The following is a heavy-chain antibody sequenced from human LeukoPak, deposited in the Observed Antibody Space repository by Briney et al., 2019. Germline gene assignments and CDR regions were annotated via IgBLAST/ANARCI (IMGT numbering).Heavy chain of an antibody. CDR1: GFSLRTAW. D-gene: IGHD3-3*01. V-gene: IGHV3-30*03. CDR3: ARGGHITIFGVLIDY. CDR2: ISFDGSNI. Sequence: DPGGSLRLSCVASGFSLRTAWMNWVRQAPGKGLEWVAVISFDGSNIYYADSVKGRFTISRDNSKNTLYLQMNSLRADDTAVYYCARGGHITIFGVLIDYWGQGTLVTVSS. J-gene: IGHJ4*02.